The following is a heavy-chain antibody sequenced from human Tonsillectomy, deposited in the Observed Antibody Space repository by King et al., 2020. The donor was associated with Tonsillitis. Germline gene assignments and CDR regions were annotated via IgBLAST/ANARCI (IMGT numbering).Heavy chain of an antibody. CDR1: GFTFDDYA. J-gene: IGHJ6*02. V-gene: IGHV3-9*01. Sequence: VQLVESXGGLVQPGRSLRLSCAASGFTFDDYAMHWVRQAPGKGLEWVSGISWNSASVGYGDSVKGRFTISRDNARNSLYLQMNSLRAEDTALYYCAXXMIRGXTHGMXVWGXGTTVTVSS. CDR2: ISWNSASV. D-gene: IGHD3-10*01. CDR3: AXXMIRGXTHGMXV.